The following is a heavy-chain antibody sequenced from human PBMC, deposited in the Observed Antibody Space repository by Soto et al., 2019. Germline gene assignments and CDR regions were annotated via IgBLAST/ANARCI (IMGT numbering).Heavy chain of an antibody. CDR2: ISSSGHYT. CDR3: ARELDGIDV. J-gene: IGHJ6*02. V-gene: IGHV3-11*05. CDR1: GLIFSDYC. Sequence: QVQLVESGGGLVKPGGSLRLSCAASGLIFSDYCMSWIRQAPGKGLEWVSYISSSGHYTKNADSVQGRFTISRDNAKNSLYLQMNNLRAEDTAVYYCARELDGIDVWGQGTTVTVSS.